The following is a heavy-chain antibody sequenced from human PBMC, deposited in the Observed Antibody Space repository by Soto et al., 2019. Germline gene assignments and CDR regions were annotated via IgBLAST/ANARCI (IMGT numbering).Heavy chain of an antibody. V-gene: IGHV1-69*06. CDR2: IIPIFGTA. D-gene: IGHD3-10*01. CDR3: ARGGSGSYHWFDP. CDR1: GGTFSSYA. Sequence: SVKVSCKASGGTFSSYAISWVRQAPGQGLEWMGGIIPIFGTANCAQKFQGRVTITADKSTSTAYMELSSLRSEDTAVYYCARGGSGSYHWFDPWGQGTLVTVSS. J-gene: IGHJ5*02.